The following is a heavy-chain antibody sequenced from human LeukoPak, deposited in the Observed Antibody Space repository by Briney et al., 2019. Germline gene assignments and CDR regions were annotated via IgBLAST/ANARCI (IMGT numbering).Heavy chain of an antibody. Sequence: GGSLSLSCAASGFTISTNYMSWVRQAPGKGLEWVSVMYTGGSTYYADSVKGRFTISRDNSKNTLYLQRNSLRAEDTALYYCARAPFYYDSSGYPYFDGWGQGSLCSVSS. CDR3: ARAPFYYDSSGYPYFDG. CDR1: GFTISTNY. CDR2: MYTGGST. D-gene: IGHD3-22*01. J-gene: IGHJ4*01. V-gene: IGHV3-53*01.